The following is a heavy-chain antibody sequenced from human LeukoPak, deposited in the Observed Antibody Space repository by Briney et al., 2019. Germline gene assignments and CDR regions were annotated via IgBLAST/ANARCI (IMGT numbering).Heavy chain of an antibody. D-gene: IGHD6-13*01. J-gene: IGHJ2*01. V-gene: IGHV4-59*01. Sequence: PSETLSLTCTVSGGSFSSYYWSWIRQPPGKGLEWIGYIYYSGSTNYNPSLKSRVTISVDTSKNQFSLKLSSVTAADTAVYYCARIGGSSWSPPPWYFDLWGRGTLVTVSS. CDR2: IYYSGST. CDR1: GGSFSSYY. CDR3: ARIGGSSWSPPPWYFDL.